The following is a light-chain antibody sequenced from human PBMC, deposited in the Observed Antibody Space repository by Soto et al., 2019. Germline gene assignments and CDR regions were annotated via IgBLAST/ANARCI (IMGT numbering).Light chain of an antibody. CDR1: QGIGNE. V-gene: IGKV1-17*01. Sequence: DIQMTQSPSSLSASVGDRVTITCRASQGIGNELGWYQQKPGKAPKRLIYAASSLQSGVPSRFSGSGSGTEFTLTISSLQAEDFAAYYCLQHNTYPLTFGQGTKVEIK. J-gene: IGKJ1*01. CDR2: AAS. CDR3: LQHNTYPLT.